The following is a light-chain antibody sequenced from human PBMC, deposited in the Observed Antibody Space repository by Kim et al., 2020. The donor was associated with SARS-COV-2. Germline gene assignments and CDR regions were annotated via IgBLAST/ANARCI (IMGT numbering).Light chain of an antibody. CDR1: SGSIASNY. CDR3: QSYDSSKV. J-gene: IGLJ3*02. CDR2: EDN. V-gene: IGLV6-57*04. Sequence: NFMLTQPHSVSESPGKTVTISCTRSSGSIASNYVQLYQQRPGSAPTTVIYEDNQRPSGVPDRFSGSIDSSSNSASLTISGLKTEDEADYYCQSYDSSKVFGGGTKLTVL.